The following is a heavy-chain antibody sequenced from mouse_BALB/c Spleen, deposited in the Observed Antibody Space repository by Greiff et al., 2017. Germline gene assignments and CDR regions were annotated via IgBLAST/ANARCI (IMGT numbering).Heavy chain of an antibody. J-gene: IGHJ4*01. CDR3: ARNGDRDVYAMDY. Sequence: QVQLQQSGAELMKPGASVKISCKATGYTFSSYWIEWVKQRPGHGLEWIGEILPGSGSTNYNEKFKGKATFTADTSSNTAYMQLSSLTSEDSAVYYCARNGDRDVYAMDYWGQGTSVTVSS. CDR1: GYTFSSYW. CDR2: ILPGSGST. V-gene: IGHV1-9*01. D-gene: IGHD2-14*01.